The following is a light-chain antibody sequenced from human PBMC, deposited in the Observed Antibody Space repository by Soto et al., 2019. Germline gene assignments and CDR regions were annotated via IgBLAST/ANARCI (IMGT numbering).Light chain of an antibody. Sequence: EIVLTQSPGTLSLSPGERATLSCRASQSVSNNALAWYQQKPGQAPRLLIYGASNRATGIPDVFSGSGSGTDFTLTISRLEAEDFAVYYCQQYGSSGTFGQGTKVEIK. CDR3: QQYGSSGT. CDR2: GAS. CDR1: QSVSNNA. V-gene: IGKV3-20*01. J-gene: IGKJ1*01.